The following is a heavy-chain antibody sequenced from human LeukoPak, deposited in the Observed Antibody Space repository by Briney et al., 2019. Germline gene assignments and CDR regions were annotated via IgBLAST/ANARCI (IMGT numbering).Heavy chain of an antibody. CDR2: ISDDASNK. D-gene: IGHD5-12*01. CDR1: GFTFSIHA. J-gene: IGHJ4*02. CDR3: AKSEGKADIVATPSY. Sequence: PGGSLRLSCVASGFTFSIHAMHWVRQAPGKGLEWVAVISDDASNKFYVDSVKGRFTISRDSSKNTLYLQMNSLRAEDTAVYYCAKSEGKADIVATPSYWGQGTLVTVSS. V-gene: IGHV3-30*04.